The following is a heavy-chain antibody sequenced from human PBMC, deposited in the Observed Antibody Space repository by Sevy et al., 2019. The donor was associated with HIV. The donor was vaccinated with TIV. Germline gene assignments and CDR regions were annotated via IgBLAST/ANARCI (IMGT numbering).Heavy chain of an antibody. CDR1: GFTFSSYW. V-gene: IGHV3-7*01. D-gene: IGHD1-26*01. CDR2: IKQDGSEK. Sequence: GSLRLSCAASGFTFSSYWMSWVRQAPGKGLEWVVNIKQDGSEKYYVDSVKGRFTISRDNAKNSLYLQMNSLRAEDTAVYYCARQGATRRGEFDYWGQGTLVTVSS. J-gene: IGHJ4*02. CDR3: ARQGATRRGEFDY.